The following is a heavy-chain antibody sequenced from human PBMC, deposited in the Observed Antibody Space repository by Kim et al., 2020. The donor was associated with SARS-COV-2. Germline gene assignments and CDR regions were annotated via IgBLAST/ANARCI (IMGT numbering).Heavy chain of an antibody. Sequence: ASVKVSCKASGYTFTSYAMNWVRQPPGQGLEWLGWINTNTGNPTSAQGFTGRFVFSLDASVSTPYLQTSSLKAEDTAVHYCARDRDDILTCYQHWGQGTLVIVSS. CDR1: GYTFTSYA. CDR3: ARDRDDILTCYQH. J-gene: IGHJ1*01. D-gene: IGHD3-9*01. CDR2: INTNTGNP. V-gene: IGHV7-4-1*02.